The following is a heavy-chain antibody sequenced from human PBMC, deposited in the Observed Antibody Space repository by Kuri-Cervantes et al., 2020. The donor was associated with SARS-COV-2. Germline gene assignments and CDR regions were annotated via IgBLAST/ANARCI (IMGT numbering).Heavy chain of an antibody. D-gene: IGHD1-14*01. CDR3: ARDFQRGTFDI. CDR1: VGTFSSYA. V-gene: IGHV1-69*06. J-gene: IGHJ3*02. CDR2: IIPIFGTA. Sequence: SVKVSCKASVGTFSSYAISWVRQAPGQGLEWMGGIIPIFGTANYAQKFQGRVTITADKSTSTAYMELSSLRSEDTAVYYCARDFQRGTFDIWGQGTMVTVSS.